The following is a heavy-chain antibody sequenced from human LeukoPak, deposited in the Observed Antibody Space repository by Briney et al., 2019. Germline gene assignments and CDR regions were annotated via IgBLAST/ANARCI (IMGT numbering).Heavy chain of an antibody. V-gene: IGHV1-18*01. D-gene: IGHD4-23*01. CDR3: AREREYGGTYWSFDL. Sequence: ASVKVSFKASGYTFINYNSDCVRQAPGQGLEWRVGSSAYNGNTNYAQNLQGRATMTTDTSTSTAYMELRSLTSDDTAVYYCAREREYGGTYWSFDLWGRGTLVTVSS. CDR1: GYTFINYN. CDR2: SSAYNGNT. J-gene: IGHJ2*01.